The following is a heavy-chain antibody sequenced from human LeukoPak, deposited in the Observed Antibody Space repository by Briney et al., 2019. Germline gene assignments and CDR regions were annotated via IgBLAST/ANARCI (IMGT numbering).Heavy chain of an antibody. Sequence: ASVKVSCKASGGTFSSYAISWVRQAPGQGLEWMGWISAYNGNTNYAQKLQGRVTMTTDTSTSTAYMELRSLRSDDTAVYYCARERDGDYYAFDIWGQGTMVTVSS. J-gene: IGHJ3*02. V-gene: IGHV1-18*01. D-gene: IGHD4-17*01. CDR2: ISAYNGNT. CDR1: GGTFSSYA. CDR3: ARERDGDYYAFDI.